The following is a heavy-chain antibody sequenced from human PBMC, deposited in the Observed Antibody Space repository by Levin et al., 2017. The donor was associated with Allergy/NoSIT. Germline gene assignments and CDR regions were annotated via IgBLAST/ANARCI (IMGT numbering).Heavy chain of an antibody. Sequence: PGGSLRLSCKASGYTFTSYAMHWVRQAPGQRLEWMGWINAGNGNTKYSQKFQGRVTITRDTSASTAYMELSSLRSEDTAVYYCARGDTQYSSGWYDAFDIWGQGTMVTVSS. D-gene: IGHD6-19*01. CDR2: INAGNGNT. V-gene: IGHV1-3*01. J-gene: IGHJ3*02. CDR3: ARGDTQYSSGWYDAFDI. CDR1: GYTFTSYA.